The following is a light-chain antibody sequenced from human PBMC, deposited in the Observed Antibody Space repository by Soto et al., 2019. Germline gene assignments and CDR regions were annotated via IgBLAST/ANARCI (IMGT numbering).Light chain of an antibody. CDR3: CSYAGSSTYV. CDR1: SSDVGSYNL. J-gene: IGLJ1*01. CDR2: EVS. V-gene: IGLV2-23*02. Sequence: LTQPASVSGSPGQSITISCTGTSSDVGSYNLVSWYQQHPGKAPKLMIYEVSKRPSGVSNRFSGSKSGNTASLTISGLQAEDEADYYCCSYAGSSTYVFGTGTKVTV.